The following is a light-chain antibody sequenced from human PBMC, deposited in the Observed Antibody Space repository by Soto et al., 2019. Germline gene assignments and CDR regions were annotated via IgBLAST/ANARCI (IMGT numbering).Light chain of an antibody. CDR2: DEN. V-gene: IGLV1-51*01. CDR1: SSNIGKNY. Sequence: QPVLTQPPSVSAAPGQKVTISCSGGSSNIGKNYVSWYQQLPGTAPKLLIYDENKRPSGIPDRFSGSKSGTSATLGITGLQTGDEADYYCGTWDSTLSVWLFGGGTKVTVL. CDR3: GTWDSTLSVWL. J-gene: IGLJ3*02.